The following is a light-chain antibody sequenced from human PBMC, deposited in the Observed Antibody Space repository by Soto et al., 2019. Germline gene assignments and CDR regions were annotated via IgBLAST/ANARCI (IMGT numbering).Light chain of an antibody. Sequence: EIVLTQSPGTLSLSPGETATLSCRASQRVSNSYLAWYQKKPGQAPRLLIYGASSRAAGIPDRFSGSGSGTDFTLSISRPEPEDVAVYFCQRYGGSPPFTFGQGTKVEI. CDR3: QRYGGSPPFT. CDR2: GAS. J-gene: IGKJ2*01. CDR1: QRVSNSY. V-gene: IGKV3-20*01.